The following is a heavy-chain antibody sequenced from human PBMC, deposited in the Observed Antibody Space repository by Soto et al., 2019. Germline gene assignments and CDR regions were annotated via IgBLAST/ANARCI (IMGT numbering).Heavy chain of an antibody. CDR1: GVCLSSNRAA. CDR3: SGGEQYSERSFDY. Sequence: SQTLSLTRGISGVCLSSNRAAWNWLRPSPSRGIEWLGRTSYRSKWYNHFAVSVESRININPNTSKHHFSLQLNFVTPDDTAVYFCSGGEQYSERSFDYWGQGTLVTVSS. J-gene: IGHJ4*02. V-gene: IGHV6-1*01. D-gene: IGHD1-26*01. CDR2: TSYRSKWYN.